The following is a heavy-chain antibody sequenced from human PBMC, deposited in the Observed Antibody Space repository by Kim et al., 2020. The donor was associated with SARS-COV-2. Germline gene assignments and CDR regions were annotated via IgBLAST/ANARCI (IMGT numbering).Heavy chain of an antibody. CDR3: AGXRYCXXTSXXDY. CDR1: GYTFTSYA. Sequence: ASVKVSCKASGYTFTSYAMNWVRQAPGQGLEXXGWIXXNTGNPTYAQGFTGRFVXXLDTXXSTXXLQISXLKAEDTAXXYCAGXRYCXXTSXXDYWXXGTLXXVS. D-gene: IGHD2-2*01. J-gene: IGHJ4*02. V-gene: IGHV7-4-1*02. CDR2: IXXNTGNP.